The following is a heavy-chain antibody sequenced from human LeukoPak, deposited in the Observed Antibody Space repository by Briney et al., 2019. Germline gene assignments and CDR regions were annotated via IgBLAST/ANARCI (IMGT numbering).Heavy chain of an antibody. CDR3: ARDGVGSSSLNYYYYYGMDV. D-gene: IGHD2-2*01. Sequence: GGSLRLSCAASGFTFSSYSMNWVRQAPGKGLEWVSSISSSSSYIYYADSVKGRFTISRDSAKNSLYLQMNSLRAEDTAVYYCARDGVGSSSLNYYYYYGMDVWGQGTTVTVSS. V-gene: IGHV3-21*01. J-gene: IGHJ6*02. CDR1: GFTFSSYS. CDR2: ISSSSSYI.